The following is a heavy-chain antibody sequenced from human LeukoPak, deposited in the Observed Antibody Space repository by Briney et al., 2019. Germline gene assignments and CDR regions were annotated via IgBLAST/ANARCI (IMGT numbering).Heavy chain of an antibody. CDR2: MNPNSGNT. CDR1: GYTFTSYD. CDR3: AKVSDTRGNWFDP. J-gene: IGHJ5*02. V-gene: IGHV1-8*01. Sequence: ASVKVSCKASGYTFTSYDINWVRQATGQGLEWMGWMNPNSGNTAYAQKFQGRVTMTMDTSINTAYMELSRLRSEDTAVYYCAKVSDTRGNWFDPWGQGTLVTVSS.